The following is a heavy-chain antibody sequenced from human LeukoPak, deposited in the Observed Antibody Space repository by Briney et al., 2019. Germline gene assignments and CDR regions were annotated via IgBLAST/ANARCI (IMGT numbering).Heavy chain of an antibody. Sequence: SETLSLTCTVSGGSISSYYWSWIRQPPGKGLEWLGYIYYSGSTYYNPSLKSRVTISVDTSKNQFSLKLSSVTAADTAVYYCARGGGTIAARLYWFDPWGQGTLVTVSS. D-gene: IGHD6-6*01. CDR3: ARGGGTIAARLYWFDP. CDR2: IYYSGST. V-gene: IGHV4-59*06. CDR1: GGSISSYY. J-gene: IGHJ5*02.